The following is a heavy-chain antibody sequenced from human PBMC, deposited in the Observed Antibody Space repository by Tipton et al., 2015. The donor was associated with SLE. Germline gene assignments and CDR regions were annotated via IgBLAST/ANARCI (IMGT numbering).Heavy chain of an antibody. D-gene: IGHD3-3*01. V-gene: IGHV4-34*01. J-gene: IGHJ6*02. CDR2: INHSGGT. CDR1: GGSFSGYY. CDR3: ARGRGQRSLGGGKYYNYYGMDV. Sequence: TLSLTCAVYGGSFSGYYWSWIRQPPGKGLEWIGEINHSGGTNYNPSLKSRVTISVDTSKNQFSLKLSSVTAADTAVYYCARGRGQRSLGGGKYYNYYGMDVWCQGTTVTVSS.